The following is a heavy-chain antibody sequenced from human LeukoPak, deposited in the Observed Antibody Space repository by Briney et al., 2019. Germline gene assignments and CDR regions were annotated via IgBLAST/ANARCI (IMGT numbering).Heavy chain of an antibody. J-gene: IGHJ4*02. V-gene: IGHV1-8*02. CDR2: MNPNSGNT. Sequence: ASVKVSCKASGGTFSSYAINWVRQATGQGLEWMGWMNPNSGNTGYAQKFQGRVTMTRNTSISTAYMELSSLRSEDTAVYYCARGLTSSSWYPFDYWGQGTLVTVSS. CDR1: GGTFSSYA. CDR3: ARGLTSSSWYPFDY. D-gene: IGHD6-13*01.